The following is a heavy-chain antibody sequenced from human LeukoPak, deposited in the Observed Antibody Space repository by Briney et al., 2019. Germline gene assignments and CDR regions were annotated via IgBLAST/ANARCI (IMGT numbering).Heavy chain of an antibody. CDR1: GGSFSGYY. D-gene: IGHD2-8*01. CDR3: ARWGLYCTNGVCYLSRYNWFDP. Sequence: SETLSLTCAVYGGSFSGYYWSWIRQPPGKGLEWIGEINHSGSTNYNPSLKSRVTISVDTSKNQFSLKLSSVTAADTAVYYCARWGLYCTNGVCYLSRYNWFDPWGQGTLVTVSS. J-gene: IGHJ5*02. CDR2: INHSGST. V-gene: IGHV4-34*01.